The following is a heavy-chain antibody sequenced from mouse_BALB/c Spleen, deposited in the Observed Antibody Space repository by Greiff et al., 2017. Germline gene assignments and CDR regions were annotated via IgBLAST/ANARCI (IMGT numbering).Heavy chain of an antibody. D-gene: IGHD2-3*01. Sequence: QVQLQQPGAELVKPGASVKLSCKASGYTFTSYYMYWVKQRPGQGLEWIGGINPSNGGTNSNEKFKSKATLTVDKSSSTAYMQLSSLTSEDSAVYCCRRSKDDYYDWFAYWGQGTLVTVSA. V-gene: IGHV1-53*01. J-gene: IGHJ3*01. CDR2: INPSNGGT. CDR1: GYTFTSYY. CDR3: RRSKDDYYDWFAY.